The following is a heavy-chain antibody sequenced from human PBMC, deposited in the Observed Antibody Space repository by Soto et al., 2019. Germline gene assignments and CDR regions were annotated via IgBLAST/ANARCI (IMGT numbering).Heavy chain of an antibody. V-gene: IGHV4-59*01. CDR2: INYTGTT. Sequence: PSETLSLTCTVSGGSISTYFWSWIRQPPGKGPEWLGYINYTGTTNYNPSPKNRATMSIYTSKKEFSLKLRSVTATDTAVYYCARVGEGIGVPGRIQYFAHWSQGSLVTVSS. CDR3: ARVGEGIGVPGRIQYFAH. D-gene: IGHD3-10*01. J-gene: IGHJ4*02. CDR1: GGSISTYF.